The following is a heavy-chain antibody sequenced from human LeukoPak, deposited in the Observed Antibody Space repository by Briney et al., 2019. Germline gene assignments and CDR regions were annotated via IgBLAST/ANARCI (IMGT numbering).Heavy chain of an antibody. J-gene: IGHJ6*02. V-gene: IGHV1-69*04. CDR2: IIPILGIA. Sequence: SVKVSCKASGGTFSSYAISWVRQAPGQGLEWMGRIIPILGIANYAQKFQGRVTITADKSTSTAYMELSSLRSEDTAVYYCARGGIAVAGDQLYYYYGMDVWGQGTTVTVSS. CDR3: ARGGIAVAGDQLYYYYGMDV. CDR1: GGTFSSYA. D-gene: IGHD6-19*01.